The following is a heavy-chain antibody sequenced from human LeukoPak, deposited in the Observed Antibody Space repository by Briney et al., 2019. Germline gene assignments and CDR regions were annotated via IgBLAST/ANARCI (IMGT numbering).Heavy chain of an antibody. V-gene: IGHV5-51*01. J-gene: IGHJ4*02. D-gene: IGHD3-22*01. CDR1: GYNFDTYW. CDR2: IYPGDSDT. Sequence: GESLKISCKGSGYNFDTYWIGWVRQMPGKGLEWMGIIYPGDSDTRYSPSFQGQVTISADKSISTAYLQWSSLKASDTAMYYCARTYYYDSSGYYYPYYFDYWGQGTLVTVFS. CDR3: ARTYYYDSSGYYYPYYFDY.